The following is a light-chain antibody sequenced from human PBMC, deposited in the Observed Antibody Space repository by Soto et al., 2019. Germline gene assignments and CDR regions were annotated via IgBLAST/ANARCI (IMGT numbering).Light chain of an antibody. CDR1: SSDVGGYDY. CDR2: DVN. Sequence: QSVLTQPPSASGSPGQSVTISCTGTSSDVGGYDYVSWYQQHPGKAPKLMIYDVNKRPSGVPDRFSGSKSGNTASLTVSGLQAEDEADYFCSSYAGNNNCVFGGGTQLTVL. J-gene: IGLJ3*02. CDR3: SSYAGNNNCV. V-gene: IGLV2-8*01.